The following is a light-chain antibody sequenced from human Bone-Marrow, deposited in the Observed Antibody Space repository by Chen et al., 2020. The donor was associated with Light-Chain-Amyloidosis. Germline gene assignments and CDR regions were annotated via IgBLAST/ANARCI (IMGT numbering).Light chain of an antibody. V-gene: IGLV3-25*03. CDR2: RDT. CDR1: ALPTNY. Sequence: SYELTQPPSGAVSPGQTPRSTGSGDALPTNYAYGYQQKPGQAPVLVIHRDTERPSGISERFSGSSSGTTATLTISGVQAEDEADYHCQSADSSGTYEVIFGGGTKLTVL. J-gene: IGLJ2*01. CDR3: QSADSSGTYEVI.